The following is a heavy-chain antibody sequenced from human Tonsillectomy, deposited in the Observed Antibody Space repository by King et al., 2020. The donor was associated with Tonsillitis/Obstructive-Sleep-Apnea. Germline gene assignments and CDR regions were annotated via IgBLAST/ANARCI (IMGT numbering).Heavy chain of an antibody. CDR2: IYYSGST. J-gene: IGHJ4*02. CDR3: ARRGRDYYGSGSYSGRLDFDY. D-gene: IGHD3-10*01. CDR1: GGSISSSSYY. V-gene: IGHV4-39*01. Sequence: LQLQESGPGLVKPSETLSLTCTVSGGSISSSSYYWGWIRQPPGKGLEWIGSIYYSGSTYYNPSLKSRVTISVDTSKNQFSLKLSSVTAADTAVYYCARRGRDYYGSGSYSGRLDFDYWGQGTLVTVSS.